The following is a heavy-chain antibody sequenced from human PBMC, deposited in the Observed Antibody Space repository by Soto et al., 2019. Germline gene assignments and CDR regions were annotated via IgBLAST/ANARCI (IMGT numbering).Heavy chain of an antibody. CDR3: ASSPIAMVRGVTGFDF. CDR1: GGSISSYY. Sequence: SETLSLTCTVSGGSISSYYWSWVRQPPGKGLEWIGYIYYSGSTNYNPSLKSRVTISVDTSKNQFSLKLSSVTAADTAVYYCASSPIAMVRGVTGFDFRGQGTPVTVS. J-gene: IGHJ4*02. V-gene: IGHV4-59*01. D-gene: IGHD3-10*01. CDR2: IYYSGST.